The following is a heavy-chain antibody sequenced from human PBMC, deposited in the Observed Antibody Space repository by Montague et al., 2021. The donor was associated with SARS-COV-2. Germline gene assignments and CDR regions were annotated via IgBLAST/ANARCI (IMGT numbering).Heavy chain of an antibody. V-gene: IGHV4-59*13. CDR2: INYSGSS. D-gene: IGHD6-13*01. CDR1: GDSMNNYY. Sequence: SETLSLTCTVSGDSMNNYYWYWICKPPGKGLEWNGYINYSGSSNYNSSLHLRSTVSKYMSKNQFSLRLESVTAADTAMYFCASAPIYRRSWYAYFDYWGQGTLVTVSS. J-gene: IGHJ4*02. CDR3: ASAPIYRRSWYAYFDY.